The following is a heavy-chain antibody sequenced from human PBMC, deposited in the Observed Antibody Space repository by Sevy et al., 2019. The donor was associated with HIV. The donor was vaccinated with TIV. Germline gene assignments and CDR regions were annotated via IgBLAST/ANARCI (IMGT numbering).Heavy chain of an antibody. D-gene: IGHD1-26*01. CDR1: GFTFSSYD. CDR3: ARETSGSSNNYFDY. J-gene: IGHJ4*02. CDR2: IGTAGDT. V-gene: IGHV3-13*01. Sequence: GGSLRLSCAASGFTFSSYDMHWVRQATGKGLEWVSAIGTAGDTYYPGSVKGRFTIPRENAKNSLYLQMNSLRAGDTAVYYCARETSGSSNNYFDYWGQGTLVTVSS.